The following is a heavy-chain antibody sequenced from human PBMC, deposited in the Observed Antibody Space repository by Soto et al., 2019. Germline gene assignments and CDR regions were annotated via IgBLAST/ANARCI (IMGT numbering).Heavy chain of an antibody. D-gene: IGHD7-27*01. J-gene: IGHJ4*02. CDR3: ARGSKDYYLGSRIFDF. CDR1: GITFGNRA. CDR2: ITDTGGDA. V-gene: IGHV3-23*01. Sequence: EVQLLESGGDLVQPGGSLRLSCVASGITFGNRAMSWVRQAPGEGLEWVSAITDTGGDAKYADSVRGRFAISRDNSKNSLYMQMSRLRAEASAVYYCARGSKDYYLGSRIFDFWGRGTLVTVSS.